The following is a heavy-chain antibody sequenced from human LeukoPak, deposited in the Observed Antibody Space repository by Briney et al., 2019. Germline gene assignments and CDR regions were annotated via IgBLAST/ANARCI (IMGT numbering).Heavy chain of an antibody. D-gene: IGHD6-13*01. CDR2: IYHSGST. V-gene: IGHV4-39*07. J-gene: IGHJ4*02. CDR3: ARDCAAAGTFDY. Sequence: PSETLSLTCTVSGGSISSSSYYWGWIRQPPGKGLEWIGEIYHSGSTNYNPSLKSRVTISVDKSKNQFSLKLSSVTAADTAVYYCARDCAAAGTFDYWGQGTLVTVSS. CDR1: GGSISSSSYY.